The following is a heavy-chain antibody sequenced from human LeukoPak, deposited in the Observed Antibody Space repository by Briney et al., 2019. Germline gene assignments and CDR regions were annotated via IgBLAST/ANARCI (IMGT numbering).Heavy chain of an antibody. J-gene: IGHJ2*01. CDR2: IYYGGST. D-gene: IGHD3-22*01. Sequence: PSETLSLTCTVSGGSISSYYWSWIRQPPRKRLGWIGYIYYGGSTNYNPSLKSRVTISVDTSKNQFSLKLSSVTAADTAVYYCARHVKGYYYDSTRPRYFDLWGRGTLVTVSS. V-gene: IGHV4-59*08. CDR3: ARHVKGYYYDSTRPRYFDL. CDR1: GGSISSYY.